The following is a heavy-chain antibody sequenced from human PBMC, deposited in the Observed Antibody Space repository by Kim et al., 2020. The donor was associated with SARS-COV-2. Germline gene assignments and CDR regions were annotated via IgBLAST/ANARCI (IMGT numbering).Heavy chain of an antibody. Sequence: GGSLRLSCAASGFTFSNYGMHWVRQAPGKWLEWVAVISYDGSNKYYADSVKGRFTISRDNSKNTLYLQMNSLRAEDTAVYYCAKVHGTTENYYFDYWGQGTLVTVSS. J-gene: IGHJ4*02. CDR1: GFTFSNYG. V-gene: IGHV3-30*18. CDR3: AKVHGTTENYYFDY. D-gene: IGHD1-1*01. CDR2: ISYDGSNK.